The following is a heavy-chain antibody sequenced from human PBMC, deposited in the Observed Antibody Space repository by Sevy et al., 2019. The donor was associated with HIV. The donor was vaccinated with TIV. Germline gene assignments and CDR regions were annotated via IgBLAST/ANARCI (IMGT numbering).Heavy chain of an antibody. D-gene: IGHD3-10*01. CDR1: GFTFSSYW. V-gene: IGHV3-7*01. CDR3: ARDSKADYNYGFEEMMAY. J-gene: IGHJ4*02. Sequence: GGSLRLSCAASGFTFSSYWMSWVRQAPGKGLEWVANINQDGSEKHYGDSVKGRVTISRDSSKNSLFLQVHSLRVEDTAVYYCARDSKADYNYGFEEMMAYWGQGTLVTVSS. CDR2: INQDGSEK.